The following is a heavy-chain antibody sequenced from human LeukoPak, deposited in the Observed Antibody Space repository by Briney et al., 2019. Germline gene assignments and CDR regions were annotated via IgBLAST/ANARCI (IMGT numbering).Heavy chain of an antibody. CDR2: FDRKNGDT. Sequence: GASVKVSCKVSGFTLADLSMHWVRQAPGKGLEWVGGFDRKNGDTIYAQRFRGRVTLTEDTSTGTAYMDLSSLSADDTAVYYCATGVFCATTTCPGYQHFYYSMDLWGKGTTVTVSS. J-gene: IGHJ6*03. V-gene: IGHV1-24*01. CDR1: GFTLADLS. CDR3: ATGVFCATTTCPGYQHFYYSMDL. D-gene: IGHD2-2*01.